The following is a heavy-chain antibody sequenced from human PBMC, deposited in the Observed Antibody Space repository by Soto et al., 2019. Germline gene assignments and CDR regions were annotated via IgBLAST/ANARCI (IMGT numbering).Heavy chain of an antibody. D-gene: IGHD2-15*01. CDR2: IYYSGST. V-gene: IGHV4-39*01. J-gene: IGHJ6*02. CDR1: GGSISSSSYY. Sequence: PSETLSLTCTVSGGSISSSSYYWGWIRQPPGKGLEWIGSIYYSGSTYYNPPLKSRVTISVDTSKNQFSLKLSSVTAADTAVYYCASSWTPYYYYGMDVWGQGTTVTVSS. CDR3: ASSWTPYYYYGMDV.